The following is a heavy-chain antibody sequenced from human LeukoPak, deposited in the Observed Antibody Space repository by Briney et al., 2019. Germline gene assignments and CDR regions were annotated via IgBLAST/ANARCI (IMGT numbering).Heavy chain of an antibody. J-gene: IGHJ3*02. V-gene: IGHV4-4*02. CDR2: IAHDGTT. Sequence: SETLSLTCGVSGGSIDITNYWSWVRQAPGKGLEWIGEIAHDGTTNYNPSLRSRVTISADTSKNQFSLKLTSVTAADTAMYYCARRNDFDIWGQGTMVTVSS. CDR1: GGSIDITNY. CDR3: ARRNDFDI.